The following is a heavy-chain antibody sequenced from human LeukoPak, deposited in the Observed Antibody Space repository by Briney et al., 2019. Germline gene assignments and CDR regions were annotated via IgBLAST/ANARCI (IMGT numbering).Heavy chain of an antibody. D-gene: IGHD4-17*01. CDR3: ARGLPKHDYGDYGGTWFDP. J-gene: IGHJ5*02. CDR1: GGSISSGSYY. Sequence: SQTLSLTCTVSGGSISSGSYYWSWIRQPAGKGLEWIGVIYYSGNTYYTPSLKSRVTMSIDTSKNQFSLRLSSVTAADTALYYCARGLPKHDYGDYGGTWFDPWGQGTLVTVSS. V-gene: IGHV4-39*07. CDR2: IYYSGNT.